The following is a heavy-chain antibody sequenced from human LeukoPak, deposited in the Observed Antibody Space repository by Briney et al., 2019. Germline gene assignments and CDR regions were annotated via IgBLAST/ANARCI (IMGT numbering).Heavy chain of an antibody. CDR2: IYPGDSDT. D-gene: IGHD6-13*01. V-gene: IGHV5-51*01. J-gene: IGHJ4*02. Sequence: ASVKVSCKASGYTFTSYWIGWVRQMPGKGLEWMGIIYPGDSDTRYSPSFQGQVTISADKSISTAYLQWSSLKASDTAMYYCARVLEQLSGAFDYWGQGTLVTVSS. CDR1: GYTFTSYW. CDR3: ARVLEQLSGAFDY.